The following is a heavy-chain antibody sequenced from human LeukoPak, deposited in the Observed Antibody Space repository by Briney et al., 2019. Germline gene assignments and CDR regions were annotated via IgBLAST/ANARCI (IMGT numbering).Heavy chain of an antibody. J-gene: IGHJ5*02. CDR2: MNPNSGNT. D-gene: IGHD3-10*01. V-gene: IGHV1-8*01. Sequence: ASVKVSCKASGYTFTSYDINWVRQATGQGLEWMGWMNPNSGNTGYAQKFEGRVTMTRNTSLRTAYMELSSLRSEDTAVYYCARGPRITMVRGVIIKDWFDPWGQGTLVTVSS. CDR1: GYTFTSYD. CDR3: ARGPRITMVRGVIIKDWFDP.